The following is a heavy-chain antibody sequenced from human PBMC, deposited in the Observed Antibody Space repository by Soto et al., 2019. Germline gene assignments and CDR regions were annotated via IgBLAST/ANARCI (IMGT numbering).Heavy chain of an antibody. Sequence: PGGSLRLSCAASGFSFSRYVMHWVRQAPGKGLEWVSVIYSGGSTSYADSAKGRFAISRDNSKNTLYLQMNSLRADDTVVYYCSRTSRPNSSGGTCYFDYWGQGTLVTVSS. J-gene: IGHJ4*02. CDR1: GFSFSRYV. V-gene: IGHV3-66*01. D-gene: IGHD2-15*01. CDR3: SRTSRPNSSGGTCYFDY. CDR2: IYSGGST.